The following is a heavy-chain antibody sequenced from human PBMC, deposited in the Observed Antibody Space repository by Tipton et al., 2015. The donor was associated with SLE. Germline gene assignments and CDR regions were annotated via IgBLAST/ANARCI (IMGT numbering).Heavy chain of an antibody. CDR2: TYRGGSR. CDR3: ARAYPWSGVFDH. V-gene: IGHV3-53*01. CDR1: GFTVSSND. Sequence: SLRLSCAASGFTVSSNDMSWVRQAPGKGLEWVSVTYRGGSRYLADAVKGRFTVSRDNSRNSLYLEMSSLTTEDTAVYYCARAYPWSGVFDHWGQGALVTVSS. J-gene: IGHJ4*02. D-gene: IGHD3-3*01.